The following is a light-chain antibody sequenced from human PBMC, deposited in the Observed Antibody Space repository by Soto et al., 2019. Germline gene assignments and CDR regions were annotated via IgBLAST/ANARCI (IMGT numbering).Light chain of an antibody. Sequence: QPVLTQSPSASASLGASVKLTCTLSSGHSSYAIAWHQQQPEKGPRYLMKLNSDGSHSKGDGIPDRFSGSSSGAERYLTISSLQSEDEADYYCQTWGTGTLFGVGTKVTVL. CDR1: SGHSSYA. J-gene: IGLJ2*01. V-gene: IGLV4-69*01. CDR2: LNSDGSH. CDR3: QTWGTGTL.